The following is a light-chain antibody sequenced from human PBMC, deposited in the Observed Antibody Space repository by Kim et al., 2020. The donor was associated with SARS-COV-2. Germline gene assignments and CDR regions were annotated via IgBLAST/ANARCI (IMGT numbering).Light chain of an antibody. Sequence: QKGTISGSGSISNIGNNYVSWYQQLPGTAPKLLIYDNNKRPSGIPDRFSGSKSGTSATLGITGLQTGDEADYYCGTWDSSLSAHVVFGGGTQLTVL. CDR2: DNN. CDR3: GTWDSSLSAHVV. J-gene: IGLJ2*01. CDR1: ISNIGNNY. V-gene: IGLV1-51*01.